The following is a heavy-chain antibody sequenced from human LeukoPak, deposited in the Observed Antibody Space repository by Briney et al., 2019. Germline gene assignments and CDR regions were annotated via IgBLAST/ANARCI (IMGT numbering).Heavy chain of an antibody. V-gene: IGHV3-49*03. CDR3: ARVNFRDYRGYTWFEP. Sequence: PGGSLRLSCKGSGVTFSDCAVTWFRQTPGKGLEWVGFVRTKTHGGAPETAASVRGRFNVSRDDSAGIAYLQMTSLRTGDTAMYYCARVNFRDYRGYTWFEPWGQGTLVTVSS. CDR2: VRTKTHGGAP. J-gene: IGHJ5*02. CDR1: GVTFSDCA. D-gene: IGHD3-10*01.